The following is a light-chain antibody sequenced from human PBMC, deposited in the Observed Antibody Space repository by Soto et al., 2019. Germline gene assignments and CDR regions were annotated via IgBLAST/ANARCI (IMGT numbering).Light chain of an antibody. J-gene: IGKJ1*01. V-gene: IGKV3-11*01. Sequence: EIVLTQSPATLSLSPGERATLSCRASQSIGSYLAWYQQKPGQAPRLLIYDASNRATGIPARFSGSGSWTDFTLTISRLDHEHFGVYYCQQRINWPPTWTFGQGTKVEIK. CDR3: QQRINWPPTWT. CDR2: DAS. CDR1: QSIGSY.